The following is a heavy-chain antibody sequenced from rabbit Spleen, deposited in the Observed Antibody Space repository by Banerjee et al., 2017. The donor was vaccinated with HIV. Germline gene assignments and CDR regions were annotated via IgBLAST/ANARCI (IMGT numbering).Heavy chain of an antibody. CDR1: GFSFNSGDD. CDR2: IYAGSSSNT. J-gene: IGHJ6*01. D-gene: IGHD1-1*01. Sequence: QSLEESGGGLVQPGASPTLTCKASGFSFNSGDDMCWVRQAPGKGLEWIACIYAGSSSNTYSATWAKGRFTISKTSSTTVTLQMTSLTAADTATYFCARDTSTSFSTYGMDLWGPGTLVTVS. CDR3: ARDTSTSFSTYGMDL. V-gene: IGHV1S40*01.